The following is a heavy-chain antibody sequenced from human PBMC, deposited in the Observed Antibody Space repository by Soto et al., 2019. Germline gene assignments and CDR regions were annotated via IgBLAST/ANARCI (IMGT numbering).Heavy chain of an antibody. D-gene: IGHD1-26*01. Sequence: QVKLVQSGAEVKKPGASVKVSCKASGYTFTSYGISWVRQAPGQGLEWMGWISAYNGNTNYAQKLQGRVTMTTDTSTRTAYMELRSLRSDDTAVYYCARDRVGAHPFQYYYYGMDVWGQGTTVTVSS. J-gene: IGHJ6*02. CDR3: ARDRVGAHPFQYYYYGMDV. V-gene: IGHV1-18*01. CDR1: GYTFTSYG. CDR2: ISAYNGNT.